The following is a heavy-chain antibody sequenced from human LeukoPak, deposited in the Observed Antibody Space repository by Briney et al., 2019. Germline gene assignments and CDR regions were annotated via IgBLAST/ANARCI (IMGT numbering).Heavy chain of an antibody. Sequence: ASVKVSCKASGGTFSSYAISWVRQAPGQGLEWMGGIIPMFGTAKYAQKFQGRVTITTDKSTSTAYMELSSLRSEDTAVYYCASGTTDIVVVPATLRNYYFDYWGQGTLVTVSS. D-gene: IGHD2-2*01. CDR2: IIPMFGTA. J-gene: IGHJ4*02. V-gene: IGHV1-69*05. CDR1: GGTFSSYA. CDR3: ASGTTDIVVVPATLRNYYFDY.